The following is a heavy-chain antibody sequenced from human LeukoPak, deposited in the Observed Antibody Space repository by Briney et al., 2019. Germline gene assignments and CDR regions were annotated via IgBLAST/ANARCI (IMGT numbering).Heavy chain of an antibody. D-gene: IGHD3-22*01. CDR2: IIPIFGTA. CDR3: AASDYYDSSGYYYSGFDY. CDR1: GGTFSSYA. Sequence: SVKVSCKASGGTFSSYAISWVRQAPGQGLEWMGGIIPIFGTANYAQKFQGRVTITTDESTSTAYMELSSLRSEDTAVYYCAASDYYDSSGYYYSGFDYWGQGTLVTVSS. J-gene: IGHJ4*02. V-gene: IGHV1-69*05.